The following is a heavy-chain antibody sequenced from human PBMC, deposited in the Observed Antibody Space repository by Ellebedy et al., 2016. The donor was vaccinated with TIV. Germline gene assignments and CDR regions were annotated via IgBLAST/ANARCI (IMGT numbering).Heavy chain of an antibody. V-gene: IGHV3-11*04. D-gene: IGHD5-24*01. CDR2: ISSDAITT. CDR1: GFTVSGNY. Sequence: LSLTCAVSGFTVSGNYMIWVRQAPGKGLEWISYISSDAITTDYADSVKGRFTISRDNAKASVYLQMNSLRAEDTAVYYCARDMGRWLQFLAYWGQGTLVTVSS. CDR3: ARDMGRWLQFLAY. J-gene: IGHJ4*02.